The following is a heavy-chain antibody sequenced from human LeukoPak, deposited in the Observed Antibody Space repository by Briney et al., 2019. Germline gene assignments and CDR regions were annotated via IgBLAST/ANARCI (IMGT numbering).Heavy chain of an antibody. CDR2: IFTSGIT. Sequence: PSETLSLTCTVSGGSISIYYWNWIRQPAGKGLEWIGRIFTSGITNYNPSLKSRVTMSVDTSKNQFSLHLSSVIAADTAIYYCARETSGTYYNPLGYMDVWGKGPTVTVSS. V-gene: IGHV4-4*07. CDR1: GGSISIYY. CDR3: ARETSGTYYNPLGYMDV. D-gene: IGHD3-10*01. J-gene: IGHJ6*03.